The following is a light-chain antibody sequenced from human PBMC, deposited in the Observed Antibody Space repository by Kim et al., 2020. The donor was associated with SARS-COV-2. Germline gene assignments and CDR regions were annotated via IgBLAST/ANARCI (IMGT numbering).Light chain of an antibody. J-gene: IGKJ5*01. CDR2: AAS. CDR3: QQYDDYPVT. CDR1: QGVSNY. V-gene: IGKV1-16*01. Sequence: IHMTQSPSSLSASIGDRVTITCRASQGVSNYVGWFQQKPGKAPKSLIFAASTLRGGVPSRFSGSGSGTDFTLTNSSLQPEDFATYYCQQYDDYPVTFGQGTRVEIK.